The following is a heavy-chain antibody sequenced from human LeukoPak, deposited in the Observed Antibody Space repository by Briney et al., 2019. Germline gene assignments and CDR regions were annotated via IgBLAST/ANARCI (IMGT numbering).Heavy chain of an antibody. V-gene: IGHV3-23*01. CDR1: GFTFSSYA. D-gene: IGHD2-2*01. CDR3: AKFTIVVVPAALCYFDY. Sequence: GGSLRLSCAASGFTFSSYAMSWVRQAPGKGLEWVSAISGSGGSTYYADSVKGRFTISRDNSKNTLYLQMNSLRAEDTAVYYCAKFTIVVVPAALCYFDYWGQGTLVTVSS. J-gene: IGHJ4*02. CDR2: ISGSGGST.